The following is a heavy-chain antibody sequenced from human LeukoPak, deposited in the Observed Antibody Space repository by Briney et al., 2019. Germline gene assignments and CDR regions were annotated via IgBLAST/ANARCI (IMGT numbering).Heavy chain of an antibody. J-gene: IGHJ4*02. V-gene: IGHV3-30*02. CDR1: GFTFSSYV. CDR2: IRYDGSNK. CDR3: AKGAAEY. Sequence: PGGSLTHTFPASGFTFSSYVRYWVAQAPGKGLEWVAFIRYDGSNKYYADSVKGRFTISRDNSKNTLYLQMNSLRAEDTAVYYCAKGAAEYWGQGTLVTVSS.